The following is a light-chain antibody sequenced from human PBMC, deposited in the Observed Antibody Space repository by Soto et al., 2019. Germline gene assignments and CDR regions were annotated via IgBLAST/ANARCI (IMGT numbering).Light chain of an antibody. CDR1: SSDVGGYNY. J-gene: IGLJ2*01. V-gene: IGLV2-14*01. CDR3: SSYTSSSPLHVV. Sequence: QSALTQPASVSGSPGQSITISCTGTSSDVGGYNYVSWYQQHPGTAPKLMIYDVSNRPSGVSNRFSGSKSGNTASLTISGLQAEDEADYYCSSYTSSSPLHVVFGGGTKLTVL. CDR2: DVS.